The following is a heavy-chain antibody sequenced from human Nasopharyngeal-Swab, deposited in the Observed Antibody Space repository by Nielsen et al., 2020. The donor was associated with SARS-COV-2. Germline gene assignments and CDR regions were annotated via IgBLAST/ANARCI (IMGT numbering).Heavy chain of an antibody. V-gene: IGHV2-5*02. CDR2: IYWDDGK. D-gene: IGHD3-3*01. CDR3: AHSYDFWSGHYSYGMDV. Sequence: WIRQPPGKALEWLAVIYWDDGKRYSPSLGSRLTITKDTSKQQVVLIMTNMDPVDTAPYYCAHSYDFWSGHYSYGMDVWGQGTTVTVSS. J-gene: IGHJ6*02.